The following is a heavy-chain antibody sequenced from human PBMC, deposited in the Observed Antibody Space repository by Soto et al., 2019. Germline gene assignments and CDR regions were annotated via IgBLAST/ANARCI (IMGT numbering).Heavy chain of an antibody. V-gene: IGHV4-4*02. CDR3: ATGYTGCLDE. J-gene: IGHJ4*02. D-gene: IGHD2-2*02. CDR1: SGSISRSNW. CDR2: IYHSGST. Sequence: SETLSLTCAVSSGSISRSNWWSWVGQPLGKGLEWIGEIYHSGSTNYNRSLKSRVTLSVDKSINQFSLKLSSVTAADTAVYYRATGYTGCLDEWGQSTLDTGS.